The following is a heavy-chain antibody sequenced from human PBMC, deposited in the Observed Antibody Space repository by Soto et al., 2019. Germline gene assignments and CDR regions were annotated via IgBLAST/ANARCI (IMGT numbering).Heavy chain of an antibody. CDR3: ATSDHTYYDFWSGYKVEGWFDP. CDR1: GGSISSSSYY. CDR2: IYYSGST. Sequence: SETLSLTCTVSGGSISSSSYYWGWIRQPPGKGLEWIGSIYYSGSTYYNPSLKSRVTISVDTSKNQFSLKLSSVTAADTAVYYCATSDHTYYDFWSGYKVEGWFDPWGRGTLVTVSS. D-gene: IGHD3-3*01. J-gene: IGHJ5*02. V-gene: IGHV4-39*01.